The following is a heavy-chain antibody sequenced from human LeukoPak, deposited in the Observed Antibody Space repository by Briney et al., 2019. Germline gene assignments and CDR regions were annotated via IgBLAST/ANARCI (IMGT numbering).Heavy chain of an antibody. CDR1: GFTFSSYG. V-gene: IGHV3-30*03. J-gene: IGHJ4*02. Sequence: GGSLRLSCAASGFTFSSYGMHWVRQAPGKGLEWVAVISYDGSNKYYADSVKGRFTISRDNSKNTLYLQMNSLRAEDTAVYYCARKDVLTGSYFDYWGQGTLVTVSS. D-gene: IGHD3-22*01. CDR3: ARKDVLTGSYFDY. CDR2: ISYDGSNK.